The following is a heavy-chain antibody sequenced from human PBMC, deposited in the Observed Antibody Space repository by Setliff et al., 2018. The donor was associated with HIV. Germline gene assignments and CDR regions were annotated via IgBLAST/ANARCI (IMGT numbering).Heavy chain of an antibody. D-gene: IGHD3-22*01. CDR1: GGTFSSYA. CDR3: ARSRVHYYYDSSGYPTRYDAFDI. Sequence: SVKVSCKASGGTFSSYAISWVRQAPGQGLEWVGGIIPILGIANYAQKFQGRVTITADKSTSTAYMELSSLRSEDTAVYYCARSRVHYYYDSSGYPTRYDAFDIWGQGTMVTVSS. J-gene: IGHJ3*02. V-gene: IGHV1-69*10. CDR2: IIPILGIA.